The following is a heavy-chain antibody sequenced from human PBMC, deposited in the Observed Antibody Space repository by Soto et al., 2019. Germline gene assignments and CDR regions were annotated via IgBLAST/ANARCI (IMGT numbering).Heavy chain of an antibody. V-gene: IGHV4-59*08. CDR2: LYYRGST. CDR3: ARHNWGSADLHYHMEV. Sequence: QVRLQESGPGLVKPTETLSLTCTVTGGSISDDYWSWIRQPPGKGLEWVGVLYYRGSTYYNPSLKSRVSISVDTSKNHVSLRVNSVTAADTAVYYCARHNWGSADLHYHMEVWGRGTKVTVSS. D-gene: IGHD7-27*01. CDR1: GGSISDDY. J-gene: IGHJ6*03.